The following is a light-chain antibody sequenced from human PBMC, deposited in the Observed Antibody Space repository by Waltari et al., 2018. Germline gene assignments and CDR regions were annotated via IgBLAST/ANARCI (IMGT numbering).Light chain of an antibody. V-gene: IGLV10-54*04. Sequence: QAGLTQPPSVSKGLRQTATLTCPGNNNTVGNQGALWLQQHQGHPPKLLSYRNNKRPSGISERFSASRSGNTASLTITGLQPEDEADYYCSAWDFSLNAHVFGTGTMVTVL. CDR3: SAWDFSLNAHV. CDR2: RNN. CDR1: NNTVGNQG. J-gene: IGLJ1*01.